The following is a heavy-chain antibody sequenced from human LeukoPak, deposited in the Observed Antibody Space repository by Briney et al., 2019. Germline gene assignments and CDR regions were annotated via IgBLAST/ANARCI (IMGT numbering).Heavy chain of an antibody. CDR1: GFSIRGYW. Sequence: GGSLRLSCAASGFSIRGYWVHWVRQAPGKGLMWVSRIKSDGSWTNYADSVRGRFTISRDNAKNTLFLQMVGLRAEDTAIYYCVRDGDAYDFDLWGQGILVTVSS. CDR2: IKSDGSWT. CDR3: VRDGDAYDFDL. D-gene: IGHD5-12*01. V-gene: IGHV3-74*01. J-gene: IGHJ4*02.